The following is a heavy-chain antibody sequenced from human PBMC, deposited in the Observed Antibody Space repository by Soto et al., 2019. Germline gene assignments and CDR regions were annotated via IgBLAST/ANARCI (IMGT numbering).Heavy chain of an antibody. J-gene: IGHJ4*02. CDR1: EYTFSSYT. D-gene: IGHD4-4*01. CDR2: INAGNGDS. Sequence: ASVKVSCRASEYTFSSYTLHWVRQAPGQRLEWMGWINAGNGDSKYSQKFQGRVSISRDTSASTASMELSSLTSEDTAVYYCARELQGLYYFDYWGQGTLVTVSS. CDR3: ARELQGLYYFDY. V-gene: IGHV1-3*01.